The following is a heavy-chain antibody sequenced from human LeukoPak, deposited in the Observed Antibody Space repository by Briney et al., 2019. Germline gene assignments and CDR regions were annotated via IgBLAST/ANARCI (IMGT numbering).Heavy chain of an antibody. Sequence: PSETLSLTCTVSGGSISSGGYYWSWIRQHPGKGLEWIGYIYYSGSTYYNPSLKSRVTISVDTSKNQFSLKLSSVTAADTAVYYRATGNLGDYGRDAFDIWGQGTMVTVSS. CDR3: ATGNLGDYGRDAFDI. D-gene: IGHD4-17*01. J-gene: IGHJ3*02. V-gene: IGHV4-31*03. CDR1: GGSISSGGYY. CDR2: IYYSGST.